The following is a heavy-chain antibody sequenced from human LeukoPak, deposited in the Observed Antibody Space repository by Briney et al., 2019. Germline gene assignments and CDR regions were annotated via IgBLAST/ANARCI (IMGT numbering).Heavy chain of an antibody. D-gene: IGHD5-12*01. CDR1: GYTLTELS. Sequence: ASVKVSCKVSGYTLTELSMHWVRQAPGKGLEWMGGFDPEDGETIYAQKFQGRVTMTEDTSTDTAYMELSSLRSEDTAVYYCATDPVAKPAQHAFDIWGQGTMVTVSS. J-gene: IGHJ3*02. CDR2: FDPEDGET. V-gene: IGHV1-24*01. CDR3: ATDPVAKPAQHAFDI.